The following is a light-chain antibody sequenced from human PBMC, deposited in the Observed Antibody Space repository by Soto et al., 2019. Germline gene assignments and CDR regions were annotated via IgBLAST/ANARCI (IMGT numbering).Light chain of an antibody. CDR1: SSDDGGYKY. Sequence: QSVLTQPASVSGSPGQSITISCTGTSSDDGGYKYVSWYQQHPGNAPKLMIYEVSNRPSGVSNRFSGSKSGNTASLTISGLQAEDEADYYCSSYTTSITLVVFGGGTKLTVL. CDR3: SSYTTSITLVV. CDR2: EVS. V-gene: IGLV2-14*01. J-gene: IGLJ2*01.